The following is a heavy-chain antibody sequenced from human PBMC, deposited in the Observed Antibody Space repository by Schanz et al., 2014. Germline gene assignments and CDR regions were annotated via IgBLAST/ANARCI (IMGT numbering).Heavy chain of an antibody. CDR3: ARANSRRKINFDY. CDR1: GFTFSSYA. V-gene: IGHV3-23*01. D-gene: IGHD2-21*01. CDR2: LSGSGGST. Sequence: EVQLLESGGGLVQPGGSLRLSCAASGFTFSSYAMSWVRQAPGKGLEWVSALSGSGGSTYYADSVKGRFTISRDNSKNTLYLQMNSLRAEDTAVYYCARANSRRKINFDYWGRGTLVTVSS. J-gene: IGHJ4*02.